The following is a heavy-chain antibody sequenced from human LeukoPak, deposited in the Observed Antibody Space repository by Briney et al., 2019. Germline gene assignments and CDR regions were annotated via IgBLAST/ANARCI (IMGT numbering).Heavy chain of an antibody. CDR2: INPNSGGT. CDR3: ARDARGSNYRGMDY. V-gene: IGHV1-2*02. CDR1: GYAFTGYY. J-gene: IGHJ4*02. Sequence: ASVKVSCKASGYAFTGYYIHWVRQAPGQGLEWMGWINPNSGGTKFAQKFQGRVTMTRDTSISTAYMELSRLRSDDTAVFYCARDARGSNYRGMDYWGQGTLVTVSS. D-gene: IGHD1-26*01.